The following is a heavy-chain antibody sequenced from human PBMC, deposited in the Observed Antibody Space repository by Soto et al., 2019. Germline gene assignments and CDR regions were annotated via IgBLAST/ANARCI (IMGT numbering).Heavy chain of an antibody. D-gene: IGHD3-10*01. CDR1: GFSFSTYG. V-gene: IGHV3-30*18. CDR3: AKCWVGGDYYGMDV. Sequence: GSLRLSCAASGFSFSTYGVHWVRQAPGKGLEWVAVISYDGSNKYYADSVKGRFTISRDNSKNTLYLQMNSLRAEDTAVYYCAKCWVGGDYYGMDVWGQGTTVTVSS. CDR2: ISYDGSNK. J-gene: IGHJ6*02.